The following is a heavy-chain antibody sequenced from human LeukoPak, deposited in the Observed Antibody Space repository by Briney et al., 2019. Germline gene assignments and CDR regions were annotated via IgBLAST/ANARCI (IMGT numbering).Heavy chain of an antibody. Sequence: SETLSLTCAVSGYSISSGYYWGWIRQPPGKGLEWIGRIYTSGSTNYNPSLKSRVTMSVDTSKNQFSLKLSSVTAADTAVYYCAREDMITFGGVIVTWGQGTLVTVSS. D-gene: IGHD3-16*02. V-gene: IGHV4-38-2*02. CDR1: GYSISSGYY. CDR2: IYTSGST. CDR3: AREDMITFGGVIVT. J-gene: IGHJ5*02.